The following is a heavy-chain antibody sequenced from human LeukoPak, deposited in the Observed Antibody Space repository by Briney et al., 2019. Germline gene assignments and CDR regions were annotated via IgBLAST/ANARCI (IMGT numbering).Heavy chain of an antibody. CDR1: GFTFSSYS. D-gene: IGHD2-15*01. CDR2: ISSSSSYI. J-gene: IGHJ4*02. V-gene: IGHV3-21*01. Sequence: GGSLRLSCAASGFTFSSYSMNWVRQAPGKGLEWVSSISSSSSYIYYADSVKGRFTISRGNAKNSLYLQMNSLRAEDTAVYYCARGDLGYCSGGSCYYSDYWGQGTLVTVSS. CDR3: ARGDLGYCSGGSCYYSDY.